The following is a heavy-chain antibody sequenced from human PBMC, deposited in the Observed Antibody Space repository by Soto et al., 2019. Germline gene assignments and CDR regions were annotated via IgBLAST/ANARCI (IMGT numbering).Heavy chain of an antibody. V-gene: IGHV1-2*02. CDR2: INPNSGGT. J-gene: IGHJ5*02. CDR3: ARCIAAAFDWFDP. Sequence: SVKVSCKASGYTFTGYYMHGVRQSPGQGLEWMGWINPNSGGTNYAQKFQGRVTMTRDTSISTAYMELSRLRSDDTAVYHCARCIAAAFDWFDPWGQGTLVTVSS. CDR1: GYTFTGYY. D-gene: IGHD6-13*01.